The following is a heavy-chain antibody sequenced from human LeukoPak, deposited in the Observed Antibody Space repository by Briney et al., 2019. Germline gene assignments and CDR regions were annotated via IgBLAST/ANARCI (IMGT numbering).Heavy chain of an antibody. V-gene: IGHV3-73*01. D-gene: IGHD3-22*01. CDR1: GFTFSGSA. Sequence: GGSLRLSCAASGFTFSGSAMHWVRQASGKGLEWVGRIKTKANSCATAYAASVKGRFTISRDDSKNTAYLQMNSLKTEDTAVYYCARASVVVTNYGMDVWGQGTTVTVSS. J-gene: IGHJ6*02. CDR3: ARASVVVTNYGMDV. CDR2: IKTKANSCAT.